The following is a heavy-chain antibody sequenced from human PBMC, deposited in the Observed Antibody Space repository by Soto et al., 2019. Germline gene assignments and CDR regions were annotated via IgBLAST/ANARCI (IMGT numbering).Heavy chain of an antibody. CDR3: ARDRPGMAADH. D-gene: IGHD6-25*01. Sequence: QVQLVQSGAEVKKPGASVKVSCKASGYSFTSNGFSWVRQAPGPGLEWMGWISAYNGNTTSAQKCQGRFTMTADTATGTAYMELRSLRPDDTAGYFCARDRPGMAADHWGQGTLVTVSS. CDR2: ISAYNGNT. J-gene: IGHJ4*02. V-gene: IGHV1-18*01. CDR1: GYSFTSNG.